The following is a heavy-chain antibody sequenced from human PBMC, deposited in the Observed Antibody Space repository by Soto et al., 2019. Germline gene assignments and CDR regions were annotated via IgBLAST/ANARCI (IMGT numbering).Heavy chain of an antibody. CDR1: GFTFNNDW. V-gene: IGHV3-15*01. CDR2: VKSKTEGGTV. J-gene: IGHJ5*02. Sequence: VQLVESGGGLVKPGGSIRLSCAASGFTFNNDWMRWVRHAPGKGLEWVGRVKSKTEGGTVDYAAPVNGRFSISRDDSTTTLDVQMNSLKTEDTAVYYCAAMSGHSSVWSDHWGKGTLVTVSS. CDR3: AAMSGHSSVWSDH. D-gene: IGHD3-22*01.